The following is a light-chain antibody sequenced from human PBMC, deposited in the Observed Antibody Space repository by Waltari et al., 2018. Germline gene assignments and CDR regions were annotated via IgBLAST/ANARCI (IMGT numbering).Light chain of an antibody. CDR3: QQYSNWPPMYT. Sequence: EIVMTQSPATLSVSPGEGAPLSCRASQSVSTNLAWYQQKPGQAPRLLIYGASTRATGVPARFSGSGSGTEFTLTISSLQSEDFAVYYCQQYSNWPPMYTFGQGTKVAI. V-gene: IGKV3-15*01. CDR1: QSVSTN. J-gene: IGKJ2*01. CDR2: GAS.